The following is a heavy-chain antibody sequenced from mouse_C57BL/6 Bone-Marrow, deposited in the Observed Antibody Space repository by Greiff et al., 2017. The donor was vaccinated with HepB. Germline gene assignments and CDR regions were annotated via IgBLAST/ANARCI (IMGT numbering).Heavy chain of an antibody. CDR3: ARHDITTVVADYYAMDY. D-gene: IGHD1-1*01. CDR1: EYEFPSHD. CDR2: INSDGGST. J-gene: IGHJ4*01. Sequence: EVKLVESGGGLVQPGESLKLSCESNEYEFPSHDMSWVRKTPEKRLELVAAINSDGGSTYYPDTMERRFIISRDNTKKTLYLQMSSLRSEDTALYYCARHDITTVVADYYAMDYWGQGTSVTVSS. V-gene: IGHV5-2*03.